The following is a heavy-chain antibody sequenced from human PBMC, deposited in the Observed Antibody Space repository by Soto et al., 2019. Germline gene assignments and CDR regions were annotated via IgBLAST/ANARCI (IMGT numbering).Heavy chain of an antibody. CDR1: GFTFSSYA. D-gene: IGHD4-17*01. CDR3: ATSLNIKKGEMTTVTPFHH. J-gene: IGHJ4*02. V-gene: IGHV3-30-3*01. CDR2: ISYDGSNK. Sequence: GWSLRLSWAASGFTFSSYAMHWVRQAPGKGLEWVAVISYDGSNKYYADSVKGRFTISRDNSKNTLYLQMNSLRAEDTAVYYCATSLNIKKGEMTTVTPFHHWGQGTLASVS.